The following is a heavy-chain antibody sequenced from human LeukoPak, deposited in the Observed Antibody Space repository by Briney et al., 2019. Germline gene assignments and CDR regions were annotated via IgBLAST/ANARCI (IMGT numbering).Heavy chain of an antibody. Sequence: ASVKVSCTASGGTFSSYAISWVRQAPAQGLEWMGRNIPIFGIANYAQKFQGRVTITADKSTSTAYMELSSLRSEDTAVYYCAREQGCSSTSCYNGMDVWGQGTTVTVSS. CDR2: NIPIFGIA. V-gene: IGHV1-69*04. CDR1: GGTFSSYA. CDR3: AREQGCSSTSCYNGMDV. D-gene: IGHD2-2*02. J-gene: IGHJ6*02.